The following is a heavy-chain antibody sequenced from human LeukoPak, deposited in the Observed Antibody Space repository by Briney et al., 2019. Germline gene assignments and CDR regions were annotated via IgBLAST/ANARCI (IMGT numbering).Heavy chain of an antibody. J-gene: IGHJ4*02. Sequence: SKTLSLTCTVSGGSISSSSYYWGWIRQPPGKGLEWIGYIYHSGSTYYNPSLKSRVTISVDRSKNQFSLKLSSVTAADTAVYYCARGSRGRDYWGQGTLVTVSS. D-gene: IGHD6-25*01. CDR3: ARGSRGRDY. CDR2: IYHSGST. CDR1: GGSISSSSYY. V-gene: IGHV4-39*07.